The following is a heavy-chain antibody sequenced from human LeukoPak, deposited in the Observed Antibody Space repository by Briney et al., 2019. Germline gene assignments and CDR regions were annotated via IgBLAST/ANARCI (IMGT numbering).Heavy chain of an antibody. CDR1: GFTFSSYW. CDR2: INSDGSST. D-gene: IGHD3-22*01. Sequence: PGVSLRLSCAASGFTFSSYWMHWVRQAPGKGLVWVSRINSDGSSTSYADSVKGRFTISRDNSKHTLFLQMNSLRAEDTALYYCAKDRATMMGVIRTTPRGQFDYWGQGTLVTVSS. CDR3: AKDRATMMGVIRTTPRGQFDY. V-gene: IGHV3-74*01. J-gene: IGHJ4*02.